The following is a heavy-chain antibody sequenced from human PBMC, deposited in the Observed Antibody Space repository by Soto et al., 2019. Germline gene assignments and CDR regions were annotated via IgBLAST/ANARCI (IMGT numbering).Heavy chain of an antibody. CDR1: GFTVSSYA. J-gene: IGHJ6*02. CDR3: ARHGPEDYYCGMDV. CDR2: ISYDESNK. V-gene: IGHV3-30-3*01. Sequence: QVQLVESGGGVVQPGRSLRLSCAASGFTVSSYAMHWVRQAPGKGLEGVAVISYDESNKYYADSVTGRFTISRDNSKNTLYLQMNSLRAEDTAVYYCARHGPEDYYCGMDVWGQGPTVTVSS.